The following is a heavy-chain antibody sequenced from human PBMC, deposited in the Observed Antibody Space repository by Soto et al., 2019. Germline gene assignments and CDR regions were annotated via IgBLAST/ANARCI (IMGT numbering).Heavy chain of an antibody. CDR2: IYWNDDK. D-gene: IGHD2-2*01. Sequence: QITLKESGPTLVKPTQTLTLTCTFSGFSLSTSGVGVGWIRQPPGKALEWLALIYWNDDKRYSPSLKSRLTITKDTSKNQVVLTMTNMDPVDTATYYCALTNQGYCSSTSCLNWFDPWGQGTLVTVSS. V-gene: IGHV2-5*01. J-gene: IGHJ5*02. CDR3: ALTNQGYCSSTSCLNWFDP. CDR1: GFSLSTSGVG.